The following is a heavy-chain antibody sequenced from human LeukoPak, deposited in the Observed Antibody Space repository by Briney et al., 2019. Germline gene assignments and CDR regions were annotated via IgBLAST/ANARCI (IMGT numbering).Heavy chain of an antibody. CDR2: INQDGSEK. J-gene: IGHJ4*02. V-gene: IGHV3-7*04. CDR3: AGVLRNNYIDY. CDR1: TFTFSTYW. Sequence: PGGSLRLSCAASTFTFSTYWMSWVRQAPGKGLEWVANINQDGSEKYYVDSVKGRFTISRDNAKNSMYLQMNSLRAEDTAVYFCAGVLRNNYIDYWGQGTLVTVSS. D-gene: IGHD3-3*01.